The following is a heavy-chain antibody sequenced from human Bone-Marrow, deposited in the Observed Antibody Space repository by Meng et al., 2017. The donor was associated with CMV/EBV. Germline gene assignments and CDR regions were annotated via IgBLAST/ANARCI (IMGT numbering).Heavy chain of an antibody. CDR1: GDTFTYYA. D-gene: IGHD2-2*01. V-gene: IGHV1-69*06. Sequence: SVKVSCKAPGDTFTYYAFSWVRQAPGQGLEWMGDIIPTIGTPKYAQRFQGRVTITADKYTSTAYMELSSLRSEDTAIYYGARAPDGGYCGSTTCYLFQYWGQGTRVTVYS. CDR3: ARAPDGGYCGSTTCYLFQY. CDR2: IIPTIGTP. J-gene: IGHJ4*02.